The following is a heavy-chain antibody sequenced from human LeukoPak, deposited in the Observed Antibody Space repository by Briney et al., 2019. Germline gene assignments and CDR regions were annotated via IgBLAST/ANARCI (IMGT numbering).Heavy chain of an antibody. V-gene: IGHV1-46*01. CDR2: INPTGTAA. Sequence: ASVKVSCKASGYTFINHWMHWVRQAPGQGLEWVGLINPTGTAALYAQKFQGRITLTRDMSATTDYMELSSLTSEDTAVYYCARDCHLSDTYYYYYYMDVWGKGTTVTVSS. CDR3: ARDCHLSDTYYYYYYMDV. CDR1: GYTFINHW. J-gene: IGHJ6*03.